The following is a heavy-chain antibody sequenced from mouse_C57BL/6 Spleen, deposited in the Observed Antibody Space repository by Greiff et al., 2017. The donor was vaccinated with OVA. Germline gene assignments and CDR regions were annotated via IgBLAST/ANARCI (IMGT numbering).Heavy chain of an antibody. Sequence: VQLKESGGGLVKPGGSLKLSCAASGFTFSDYGMHWVRQAPEKGLEWVAYISSGSSTIYYADTVKGRFTISRDNAKNTLFLQMTSLRSEDTAMYYCARGLYYEYDGYAMDYWGQGTSVTVSS. CDR2: ISSGSSTI. J-gene: IGHJ4*01. CDR1: GFTFSDYG. D-gene: IGHD2-4*01. CDR3: ARGLYYEYDGYAMDY. V-gene: IGHV5-17*01.